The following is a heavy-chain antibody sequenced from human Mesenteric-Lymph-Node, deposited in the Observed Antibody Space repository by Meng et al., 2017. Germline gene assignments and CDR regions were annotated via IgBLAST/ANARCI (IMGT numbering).Heavy chain of an antibody. Sequence: ETLSLTCAASGFTVSSNYMSWVRQAPGKGLEWVSVIYSGGSTYYADSVKGRFTISRDNSKNTLYLQMNSLRVEDTAVYYCAREITMIVGFAIWGQGTMVTVSS. CDR3: AREITMIVGFAI. CDR2: IYSGGST. D-gene: IGHD3-22*01. V-gene: IGHV3-53*01. CDR1: GFTVSSNY. J-gene: IGHJ3*02.